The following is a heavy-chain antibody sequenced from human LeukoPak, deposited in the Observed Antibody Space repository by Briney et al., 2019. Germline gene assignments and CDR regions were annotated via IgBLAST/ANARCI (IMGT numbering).Heavy chain of an antibody. Sequence: GGSLRLSCAASGFSFNRFSMSWVRQTPGKGLEWVANINQDGSQKEYADSVKGRFAISRDNANNFLDLQMNSLRAEDTGVYYCASVDFDNNAHYHYYLPNWGQGTRVTVSS. CDR3: ASVDFDNNAHYHYYLPN. V-gene: IGHV3-7*01. CDR2: INQDGSQK. J-gene: IGHJ4*02. D-gene: IGHD3-22*01. CDR1: GFSFNRFS.